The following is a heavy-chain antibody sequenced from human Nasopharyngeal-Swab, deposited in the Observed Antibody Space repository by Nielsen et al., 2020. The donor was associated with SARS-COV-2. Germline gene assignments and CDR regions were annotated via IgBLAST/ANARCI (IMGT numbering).Heavy chain of an antibody. D-gene: IGHD6-13*01. Sequence: SETLSLTCSVSGGSISSSSYYWGWIRQPPGKGLEWIGSIYYSGSTYYNPSLKSQVTISIDTSKNHFSLKLSSVTAADTAVYYCAREGRGIAAPGLNYWGQGTLVTVSS. CDR1: GGSISSSSYY. J-gene: IGHJ4*02. V-gene: IGHV4-39*07. CDR3: AREGRGIAAPGLNY. CDR2: IYYSGST.